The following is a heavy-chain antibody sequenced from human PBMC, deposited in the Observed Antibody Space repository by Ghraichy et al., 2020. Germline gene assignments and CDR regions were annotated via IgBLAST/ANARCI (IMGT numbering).Heavy chain of an antibody. J-gene: IGHJ5*02. CDR2: ISGSGGST. D-gene: IGHD6-13*01. CDR1: GFTFSSYA. Sequence: GGSLRLSCAASGFTFSSYAMSWVRQAPGKGLEWVSAISGSGGSTYYADSVKGRFTISRDNSKNTLYLQMNSLRAEDTAVYYCASSQQLVRLDNWFDPWGQGTLVTVSS. CDR3: ASSQQLVRLDNWFDP. V-gene: IGHV3-23*01.